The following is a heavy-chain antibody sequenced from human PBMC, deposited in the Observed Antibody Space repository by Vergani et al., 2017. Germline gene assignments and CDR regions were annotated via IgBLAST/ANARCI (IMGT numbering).Heavy chain of an antibody. J-gene: IGHJ4*02. CDR2: IKQDGSEK. V-gene: IGHV3-7*01. CDR1: GFTFSSYW. D-gene: IGHD5-18*01. CDR3: AKDLGYSYGTRFDY. Sequence: EVQLVESGGGLVQPGGSLRLSCAASGFTFSSYWMSWVRQAPGKGLEWVANIKQDGSEKYYVDSVKGRFTISRDNAKNSLYLQMNSLRAEDTAVYYCAKDLGYSYGTRFDYWGQGTLVTVSS.